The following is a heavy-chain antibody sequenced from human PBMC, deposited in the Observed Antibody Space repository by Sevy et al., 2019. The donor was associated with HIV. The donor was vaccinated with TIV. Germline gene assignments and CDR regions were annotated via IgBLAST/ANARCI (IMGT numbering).Heavy chain of an antibody. CDR2: IYYSGST. Sequence: SETLSLTCTVSGGSISSYYWSWIRQPPGKGLEWIGYIYYSGSTNYNPSLKSRVTISVDTSKNQFSLKLSSVTAADTAVYYCARDRRAYEFWSGYYPDYYYYYGMDVWGQGTTVTVSS. CDR3: ARDRRAYEFWSGYYPDYYYYYGMDV. D-gene: IGHD3-3*01. CDR1: GGSISSYY. V-gene: IGHV4-59*01. J-gene: IGHJ6*02.